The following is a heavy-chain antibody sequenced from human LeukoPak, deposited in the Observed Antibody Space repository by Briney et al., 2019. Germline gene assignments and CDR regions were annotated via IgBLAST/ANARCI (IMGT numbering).Heavy chain of an antibody. D-gene: IGHD2-2*01. J-gene: IGHJ5*02. CDR1: GFSLSTSGMR. CDR2: IDWDDDK. CDR3: ARTRVVPAAGDWFDP. Sequence: SGPALVKPTQTLTLTCTFSGFSLSTSGMRVSWIRQPPGKALEWPARIDWDDDKFYSTSLKTRLTISKDTSKNQVVLTMTNMDPVDTATYYCARTRVVPAAGDWFDPWGQGTLVTVSS. V-gene: IGHV2-70*04.